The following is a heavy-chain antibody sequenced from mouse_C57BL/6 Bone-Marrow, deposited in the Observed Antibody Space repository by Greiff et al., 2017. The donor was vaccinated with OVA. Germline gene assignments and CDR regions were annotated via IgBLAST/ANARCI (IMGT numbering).Heavy chain of an antibody. V-gene: IGHV1-47*01. CDR3: ARKGYPYYAMDY. CDR2: FHPYTDDT. D-gene: IGHD2-2*01. J-gene: IGHJ4*01. Sequence: QVQLQQSGAELVKPGASVQMSCKASGYTFTPYPLEWMTQTHGKSLEWIGNFHPYTDDTKYNEKFKGKATLTGENSSSTVYLELSRLTSDDSAVDYCARKGYPYYAMDYWGQGTSVTVSA. CDR1: GYTFTPYP.